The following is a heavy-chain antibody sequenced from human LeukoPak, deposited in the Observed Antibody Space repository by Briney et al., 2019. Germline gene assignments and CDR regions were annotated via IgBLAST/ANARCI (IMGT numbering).Heavy chain of an antibody. Sequence: SETLSLTCAVYGESFSDYYWSWLRQPPGKGLEWIGEINHSGRTNYNPSLKSRVAISVDASNNQFSLNLTSVTAADTVVYYCARGRRDGNYLGRYYLDYWGQGTLVTVSS. D-gene: IGHD1-26*01. CDR3: ARGRRDGNYLGRYYLDY. J-gene: IGHJ4*02. V-gene: IGHV4-34*01. CDR2: INHSGRT. CDR1: GESFSDYY.